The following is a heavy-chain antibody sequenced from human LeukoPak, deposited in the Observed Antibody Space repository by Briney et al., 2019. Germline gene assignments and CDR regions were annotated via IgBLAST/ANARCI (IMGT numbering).Heavy chain of an antibody. CDR3: ARLKVLARTFGYSSSSGWFDP. D-gene: IGHD6-13*01. V-gene: IGHV4-34*01. J-gene: IGHJ5*02. Sequence: SETLSLTCAVYGGSFSGYYWSWIRQPPGKGLEWIGEINHSGSTNYNPSLKSRVTISVDTSKNQFSLKLSSVTAADTAVYYCARLKVLARTFGYSSSSGWFDPWGQGTLVTVSS. CDR1: GGSFSGYY. CDR2: INHSGST.